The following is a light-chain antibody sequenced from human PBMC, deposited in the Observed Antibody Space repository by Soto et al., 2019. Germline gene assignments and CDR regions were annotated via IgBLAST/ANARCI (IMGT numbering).Light chain of an antibody. V-gene: IGKV3-11*01. J-gene: IGKJ1*01. CDR2: GSS. CDR3: QQRSNWPRT. Sequence: EIVLTQSPATLSLSPGERATLSCRASQSVSSYLAWYQQKPGQAPRLLIYGSSSRATGIPDRFSGSGSGTDFTLTISSLEPEDFAAYYCQQRSNWPRTFGQGTKVDIK. CDR1: QSVSSY.